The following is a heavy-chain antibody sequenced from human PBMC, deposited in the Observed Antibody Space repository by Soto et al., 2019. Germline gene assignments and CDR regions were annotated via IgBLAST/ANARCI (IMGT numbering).Heavy chain of an antibody. CDR2: INYSGGT. CDR1: GGSFSGYQ. CDR3: AREGYCSGGSCYRSHIDY. V-gene: IGHV4-34*01. D-gene: IGHD2-15*01. Sequence: PSETLSLTCAVYGGSFSGYQWSWIRQTPGKGLEWIGYINYSGGTNYNPSLKSRVTISVDTSKNQFSLKLSSVTAADTAVYYCAREGYCSGGSCYRSHIDYWGQGTLVTVSS. J-gene: IGHJ4*02.